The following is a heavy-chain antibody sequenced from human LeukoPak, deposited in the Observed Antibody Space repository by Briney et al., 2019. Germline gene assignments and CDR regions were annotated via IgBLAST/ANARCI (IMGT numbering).Heavy chain of an antibody. Sequence: PGRSLRLSCAASGFTFSSYAMHWIRQAPGKGLEWVALISYDGSNKYYTDSVKGRFTISRDNSKNTLYLQMNSLRAEDTAVYYCARGSGLAAAAFDYWGQGTLVTVSS. J-gene: IGHJ4*02. CDR1: GFTFSSYA. CDR2: ISYDGSNK. D-gene: IGHD2-15*01. V-gene: IGHV3-30-3*01. CDR3: ARGSGLAAAAFDY.